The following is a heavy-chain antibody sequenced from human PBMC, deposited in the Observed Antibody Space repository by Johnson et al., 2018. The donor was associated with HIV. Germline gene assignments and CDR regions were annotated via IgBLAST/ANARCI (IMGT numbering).Heavy chain of an antibody. V-gene: IGHV3-30*04. Sequence: QVQLVESGGGVVQPGRSLRLSCVASGFMFSSFAMHWVRQAPGKGLEWVADMSYDGSNKYYADSVKGRFTISRDNSKNTLYLQMSSLRAEDTAVYYCARGRVAVAGNAFDIWGQGTMVTVSS. CDR1: GFMFSSFA. D-gene: IGHD6-19*01. J-gene: IGHJ3*02. CDR3: ARGRVAVAGNAFDI. CDR2: MSYDGSNK.